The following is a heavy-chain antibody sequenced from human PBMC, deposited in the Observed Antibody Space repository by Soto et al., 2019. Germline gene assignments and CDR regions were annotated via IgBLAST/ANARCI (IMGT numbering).Heavy chain of an antibody. D-gene: IGHD6-13*01. CDR1: GDSISSSNW. Sequence: PSETLSLTCAVSGDSISSSNWWSWVRQAPGKGLEWIGEIYHRGSTNYNPSLKSRVTISVDKSKNQFSLKLTSVTAADTAVYFCTRVAAAGASAAAGASDYWGQGTLVT. J-gene: IGHJ4*02. CDR2: IYHRGST. CDR3: TRVAAAGASAAAGASDY. V-gene: IGHV4-4*02.